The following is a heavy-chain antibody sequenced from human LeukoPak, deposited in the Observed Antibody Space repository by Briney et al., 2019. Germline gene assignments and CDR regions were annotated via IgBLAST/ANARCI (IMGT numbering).Heavy chain of an antibody. Sequence: GGSLRLSCAASGFTFSSYCMDWVSQAPGKGLEWVSTISSSSSYIYYADSVKGRFTISRGNAKNSLYLQMNSLRAEDTAVYYCARGNIVGVPAAMFWGQGTLVTVSS. D-gene: IGHD2-2*01. V-gene: IGHV3-21*01. CDR1: GFTFSSYC. CDR2: ISSSSSYI. CDR3: ARGNIVGVPAAMF. J-gene: IGHJ4*02.